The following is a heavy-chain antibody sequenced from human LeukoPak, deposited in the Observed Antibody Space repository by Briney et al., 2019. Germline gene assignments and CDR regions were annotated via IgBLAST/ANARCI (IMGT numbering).Heavy chain of an antibody. CDR2: IKQDGSEK. CDR1: GFTFSNYW. D-gene: IGHD5-12*01. CDR3: ARGRLNY. V-gene: IGHV3-7*01. J-gene: IGHJ4*02. Sequence: GRSLRLSYAASGFTFSNYWMTWVRQTPGKGLEWMAIIKQDGSEKYYVDSVKGRFTISRDNAKNSLYLQMNSLSAEDTAVYYCARGRLNYWGQGTLVTVSS.